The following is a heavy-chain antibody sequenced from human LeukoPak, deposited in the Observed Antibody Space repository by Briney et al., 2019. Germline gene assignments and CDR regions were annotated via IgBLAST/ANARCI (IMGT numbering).Heavy chain of an antibody. V-gene: IGHV4-39*01. D-gene: IGHD6-13*01. CDR1: GGSISISTYY. CDR2: IYNSGST. CDR3: ARQAYSSNLGWFDP. J-gene: IGHJ5*02. Sequence: TLSLTCSVSGGSISISTYYWGWIRQPPGKGLEWIGNIYNSGSTYYNPSLKSRVTISVDTSKNQFSLKLSSVTAADTAVYYCARQAYSSNLGWFDPWGQGTLVTVSS.